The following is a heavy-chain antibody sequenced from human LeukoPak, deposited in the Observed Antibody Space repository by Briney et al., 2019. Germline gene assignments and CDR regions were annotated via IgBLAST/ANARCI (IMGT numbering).Heavy chain of an antibody. CDR3: ARGADYDFWSGYYYFDY. CDR2: INPSGGST. CDR1: GYTFTSYY. V-gene: IGHV1-46*01. Sequence: ASVKVSCKASGYTFTSYYTHWVRQAPGQGLEWMGIINPSGGSTSYAQKFQGRVTMTRDMSTSTVYMELSSLRSEDTAVYYCARGADYDFWSGYYYFDYWGQGTLVTVSS. D-gene: IGHD3-3*01. J-gene: IGHJ4*02.